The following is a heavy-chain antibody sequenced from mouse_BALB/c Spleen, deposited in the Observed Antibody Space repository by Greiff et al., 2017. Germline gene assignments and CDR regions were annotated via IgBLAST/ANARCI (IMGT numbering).Heavy chain of an antibody. CDR1: GYTFTDYA. J-gene: IGHJ4*01. CDR2: ISIYYDNT. V-gene: IGHV1-67*01. D-gene: IGHD3-1*01. CDR3: ARGGSSGYYAMDY. Sequence: QVQLKESGPELVRPGESVKISCKGSGYTFTDYAMHWVKQSHAKSLEWIGVISIYYDNTNYNQKFKGKATMTVDKSSSTAYMELARLTSEDSAIYYCARGGSSGYYAMDYWGQGTSVTVSS.